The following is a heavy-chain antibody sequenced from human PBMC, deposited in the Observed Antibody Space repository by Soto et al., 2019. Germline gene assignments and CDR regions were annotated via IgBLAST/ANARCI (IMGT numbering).Heavy chain of an antibody. CDR2: ISGSGGST. CDR1: GFTFSSYA. V-gene: IGHV3-23*01. CDR3: GIPVVYAMSDDGFDI. D-gene: IGHD2-8*02. Sequence: EVQLLESGGGLVQPGGSLRLSCAASGFTFSSYAMSWVRQAPGKGLEWVSAISGSGGSTYYAESVKGRFTISRDNSKNTLYLQMSSLRAEDTAVYYCGIPVVYAMSDDGFDIRGRGTMVTVS. J-gene: IGHJ3*02.